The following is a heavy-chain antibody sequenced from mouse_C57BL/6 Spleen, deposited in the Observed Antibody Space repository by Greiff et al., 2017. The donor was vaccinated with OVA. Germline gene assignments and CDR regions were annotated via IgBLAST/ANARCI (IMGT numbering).Heavy chain of an antibody. CDR3: AKPGVFDGNYVSYAMDY. V-gene: IGHV2-3*01. CDR2: IWGDGST. D-gene: IGHD2-1*01. CDR1: GFSLTSYG. Sequence: VKLMESGPGLVAPSQSLSITCTVSGFSLTSYGVSWVRQPPGKGLEWLGEIWGDGSTNYHSALISRLSISKDNYKSQVFLKLNSLQTDDTATYYCAKPGVFDGNYVSYAMDYWGQGTSVTVSS. J-gene: IGHJ4*01.